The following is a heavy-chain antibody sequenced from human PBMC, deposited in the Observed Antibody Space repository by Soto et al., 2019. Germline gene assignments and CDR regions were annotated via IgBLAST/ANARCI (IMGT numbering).Heavy chain of an antibody. Sequence: EVQLVESGGGLVQPGGSLRLSCAASGFTFSSYSMNWVRQAPGKGLEWVSYISSSSSTIYYADSVKGRFTISRDNAKNSLYLQMNSLRDEDTAVYYCARGDYGAGALAKRTSWFDPWGQGTLVTVSS. J-gene: IGHJ5*02. CDR2: ISSSSSTI. CDR1: GFTFSSYS. V-gene: IGHV3-48*02. CDR3: ARGDYGAGALAKRTSWFDP. D-gene: IGHD4-17*01.